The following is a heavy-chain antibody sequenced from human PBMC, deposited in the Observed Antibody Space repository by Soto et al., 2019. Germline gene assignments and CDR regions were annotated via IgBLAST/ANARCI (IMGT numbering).Heavy chain of an antibody. V-gene: IGHV1-2*02. CDR1: GYTFTGYF. D-gene: IGHD3-10*01. CDR2: LNPNSGGT. Sequence: QVQLVQSGAEVKKPGASVKVSCKASGYTFTGYFIHWVRQAPGQGLEWMGWLNPNSGGTNSAQDFQGRVNKAKDTSSSHTYMELNSLKTYETALYYCARVNAYGSGSYLDYWGQGTLVTVSS. CDR3: ARVNAYGSGSYLDY. J-gene: IGHJ4*02.